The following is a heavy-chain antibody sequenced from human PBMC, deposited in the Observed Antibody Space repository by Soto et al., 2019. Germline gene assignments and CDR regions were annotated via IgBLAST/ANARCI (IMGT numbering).Heavy chain of an antibody. J-gene: IGHJ4*02. Sequence: SETLSLTCTVSGGSINTFYWSWVRQPAGKGLEWIGRIFSSGSTSFNPSLESRVAMSVDTSKNHFSLNLSPVTAADMAVYYCAREGSYSAYNFAHGIQLWSFDFWGQGALVTVSS. CDR1: GGSINTFY. V-gene: IGHV4-4*07. D-gene: IGHD5-12*01. CDR3: AREGSYSAYNFAHGIQLWSFDF. CDR2: IFSSGST.